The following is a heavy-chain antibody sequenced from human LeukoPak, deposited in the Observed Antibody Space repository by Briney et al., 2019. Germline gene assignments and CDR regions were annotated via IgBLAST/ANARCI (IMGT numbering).Heavy chain of an antibody. CDR2: IRSKAYGGTT. Sequence: GRSLRLSCSASGFTFGDYGISWVRQAPGKGLEWVGFIRSKAYGGTTEYAASVKGRFTILRDDSKSIAYLQMNSLKTEDTGVYYCTRDRGSYHLDYWGQGTLVTVSS. D-gene: IGHD1-26*01. V-gene: IGHV3-49*04. J-gene: IGHJ4*02. CDR1: GFTFGDYG. CDR3: TRDRGSYHLDY.